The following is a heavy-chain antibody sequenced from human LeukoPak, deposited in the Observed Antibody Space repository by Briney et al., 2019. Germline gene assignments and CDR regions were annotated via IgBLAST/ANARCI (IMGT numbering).Heavy chain of an antibody. CDR2: IYYSGST. CDR3: ATYSSGWAFDY. D-gene: IGHD6-19*01. CDR1: GGSISSSSYY. J-gene: IGHJ4*02. Sequence: SETLSLTCTVSGGSISSSSYYWSWIRQPPGKGLEWIGYIYYSGSTNYNPSLKSRVTISVDTSKNQFSLKLSSVTAADTAVYYCATYSSGWAFDYWGQGTLVTVSS. V-gene: IGHV4-61*01.